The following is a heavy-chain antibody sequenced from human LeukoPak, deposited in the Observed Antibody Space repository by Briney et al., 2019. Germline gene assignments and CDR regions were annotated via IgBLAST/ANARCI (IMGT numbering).Heavy chain of an antibody. CDR2: IHQDGSDK. J-gene: IGHJ4*02. V-gene: IGHV3-7*01. Sequence: PGGSLRLSXVASGFTFTTHWMSWVRQAPGKGLEWVANIHQDGSDKYYVDSVKGRFTISRDNAKNSLYLQMNSLRAEDTAVYYCARYGGSYLDYWGQGTLVTVSS. D-gene: IGHD1-26*01. CDR1: GFTFTTHW. CDR3: ARYGGSYLDY.